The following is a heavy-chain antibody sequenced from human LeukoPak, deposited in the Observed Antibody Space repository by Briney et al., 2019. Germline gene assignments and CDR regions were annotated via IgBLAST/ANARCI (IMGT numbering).Heavy chain of an antibody. CDR3: ARDLSWFGELLGL. J-gene: IGHJ4*02. V-gene: IGHV1-69*05. CDR1: GGTFSSYA. D-gene: IGHD3-10*01. CDR2: IIPIFGTA. Sequence: ASVKVSCKASGGTFSSYAISWVRQAPGQGLEWMGGIIPIFGTANYAQKLQGRVTMTTDTSTSTAYMELRSLRSDDTAVYYCARDLSWFGELLGLWGQGTLVTVSS.